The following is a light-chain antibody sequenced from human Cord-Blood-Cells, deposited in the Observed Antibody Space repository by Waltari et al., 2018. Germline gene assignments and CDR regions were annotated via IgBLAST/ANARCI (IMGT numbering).Light chain of an antibody. J-gene: IGKJ4*01. CDR2: GAS. Sequence: EIVLTQSPGTLSSSPGARATLSCRASQSISSSYLAWYQQKAGQAPRHLIYGASSRATALPDRFSGSGSGTECTLTSSRLEPEDFAVYYCQQYGSMLTFGGGTKVEIK. V-gene: IGKV3-20*01. CDR3: QQYGSMLT. CDR1: QSISSSY.